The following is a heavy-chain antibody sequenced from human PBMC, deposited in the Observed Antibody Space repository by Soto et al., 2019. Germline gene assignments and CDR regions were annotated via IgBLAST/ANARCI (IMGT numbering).Heavy chain of an antibody. CDR2: VNNDGSNT. Sequence: EVQVVESGGGLVQPGGSLRLSCTTSGFTFSNYWMHWVRQAPGKGLVWVSRVNNDGSNTIYTDSVKGRFTISRDNAKNTVYLEMNRLRAYYTALYFCTRGGFIYALDMWGQGTTVTVSS. CDR3: TRGGFIYALDM. V-gene: IGHV3-74*01. D-gene: IGHD3-16*02. J-gene: IGHJ3*02. CDR1: GFTFSNYW.